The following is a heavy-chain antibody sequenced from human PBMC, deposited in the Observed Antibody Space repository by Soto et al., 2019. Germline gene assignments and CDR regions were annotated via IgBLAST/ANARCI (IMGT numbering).Heavy chain of an antibody. CDR1: GYTFTNYN. V-gene: IGHV1-18*01. J-gene: IGHJ4*02. Sequence: QVPLVQSGADVKKTGASVKVSCKASGYTFTNYNINWVRQAPGQGLEWVGWISPYNGNTYYAQKFHGRVTMTTDTSTSTVYMELRSLRSDDTALYYCARQLATAFDYWGQGTLVTVSS. D-gene: IGHD6-13*01. CDR2: ISPYNGNT. CDR3: ARQLATAFDY.